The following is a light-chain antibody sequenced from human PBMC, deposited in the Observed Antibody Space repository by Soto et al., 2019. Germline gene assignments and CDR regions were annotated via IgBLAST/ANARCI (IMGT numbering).Light chain of an antibody. CDR2: DAS. CDR3: QQYGNSGFT. Sequence: DIQMTQSPSSLSASVGDRVPITCRASQSISSWLAWYQQKPGKAPKLLMYDASSLETGVPSRFSGSGSGTEFTLSISRLEPEDFAVYYCQQYGNSGFTFGPGTKVDIK. V-gene: IGKV1-5*01. J-gene: IGKJ3*01. CDR1: QSISSW.